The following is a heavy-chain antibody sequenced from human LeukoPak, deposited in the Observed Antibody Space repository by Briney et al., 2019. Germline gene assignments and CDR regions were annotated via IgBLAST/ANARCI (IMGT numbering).Heavy chain of an antibody. D-gene: IGHD3-16*01. V-gene: IGHV3-23*01. CDR3: AKYGSGQLWLLGWYFDF. J-gene: IGHJ2*01. CDR1: GYTFYNYA. CDR2: ISHDGAST. Sequence: GGSLRLSCAASGYTFYNYAVTWVRQAPGKGLEWVSSISHDGASTHYADSVKGRFTISRDNSKNTVFLQMDSLRAEGTAVYFCAKYGSGQLWLLGWYFDFWGRGTLVSVSS.